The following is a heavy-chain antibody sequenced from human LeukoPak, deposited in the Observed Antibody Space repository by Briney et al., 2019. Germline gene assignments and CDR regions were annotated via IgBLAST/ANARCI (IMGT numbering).Heavy chain of an antibody. J-gene: IGHJ5*02. CDR2: ISYDGSNK. CDR3: AKASENWFDP. Sequence: GGSLRLSCAASGFTFSSYGMSWVRQAPGKGLEWVAVISYDGSNKYYADSVKGRFTISRDNSKNTLYLQMNSLRAEDTAVYYCAKASENWFDPWGQGTLVTVSS. CDR1: GFTFSSYG. V-gene: IGHV3-30*18.